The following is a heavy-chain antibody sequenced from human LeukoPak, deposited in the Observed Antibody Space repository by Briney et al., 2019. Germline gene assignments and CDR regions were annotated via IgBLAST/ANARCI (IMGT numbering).Heavy chain of an antibody. V-gene: IGHV3-21*01. CDR1: GFPFSIYS. CDR3: ARDGSYYYYYMDV. Sequence: GGSLRLSCAASGFPFSIYSMNWVRQAPGKGLEWVSSISSSSKYIYQADSLKGRFTISRDNAKNSLYLQMNSLRAEDTAVYYCARDGSYYYYYMDVWGKGTTVTISS. J-gene: IGHJ6*03. CDR2: ISSSSKYI.